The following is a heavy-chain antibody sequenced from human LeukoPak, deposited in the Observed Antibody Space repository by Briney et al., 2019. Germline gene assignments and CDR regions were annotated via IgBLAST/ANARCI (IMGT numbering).Heavy chain of an antibody. J-gene: IGHJ4*02. CDR2: MNPNSGNT. V-gene: IGHV1-8*01. D-gene: IGHD3-3*01. Sequence: GASVKVSCKASGYTFTSYDINWVRQATGQGLEWMGWMNPNSGNTGYAQKCQGRVTMTRNTSISTAYMELSSLRSEDTAVYYCARGLVDDFWSGYGGYVDYWGQGTLVTVSS. CDR1: GYTFTSYD. CDR3: ARGLVDDFWSGYGGYVDY.